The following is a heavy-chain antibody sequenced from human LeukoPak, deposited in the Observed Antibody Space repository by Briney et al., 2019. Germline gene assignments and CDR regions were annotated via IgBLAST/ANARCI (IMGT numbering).Heavy chain of an antibody. CDR3: ARDRTWSITMIVVVTGDAFDI. J-gene: IGHJ3*02. CDR1: GFTFSSYV. CDR2: ISYDGSNK. V-gene: IGHV3-30*04. D-gene: IGHD3-22*01. Sequence: PGRSLRLSCAASGFTFSSYVLHWVRQAPGKGLEWVAVISYDGSNKYYADSVKGRFTISRDNSKNTLYLQMNSLRAEDTAVYYCARDRTWSITMIVVVTGDAFDIWGQGTMVTVSS.